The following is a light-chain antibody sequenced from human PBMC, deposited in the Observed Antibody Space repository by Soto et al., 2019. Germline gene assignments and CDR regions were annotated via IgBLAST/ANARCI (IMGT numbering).Light chain of an antibody. Sequence: QSVLTQPASVSGSPGQSITISCTGTSSDIGGFDFVSWYRHHPGKAPQLIIYEVTNRPSVVSGRFSGSKSGNTASLTISGLQAEDEAVYYCGSYTSSTTIVLFGGGTKLTVL. V-gene: IGLV2-14*01. CDR3: GSYTSSTTIVL. CDR2: EVT. J-gene: IGLJ2*01. CDR1: SSDIGGFDF.